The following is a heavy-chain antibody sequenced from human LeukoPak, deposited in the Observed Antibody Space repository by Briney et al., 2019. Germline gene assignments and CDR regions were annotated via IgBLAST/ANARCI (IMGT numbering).Heavy chain of an antibody. Sequence: PSETLSHTCAVYGGSFSGYYWSWIRQPPGKGLEWIGEINHSGSTNYNPSLKSRVTISVDTSKNQFSLKLSSVTAADTAVYYCARIYGNRYLFDYWGQGTLVTVSS. D-gene: IGHD1-14*01. J-gene: IGHJ4*02. V-gene: IGHV4-34*01. CDR1: GGSFSGYY. CDR2: INHSGST. CDR3: ARIYGNRYLFDY.